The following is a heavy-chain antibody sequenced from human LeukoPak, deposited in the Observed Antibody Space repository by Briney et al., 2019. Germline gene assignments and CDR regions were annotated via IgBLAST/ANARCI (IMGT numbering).Heavy chain of an antibody. CDR3: AKNGDRGAYCSGGSCYPYYYYYIDV. Sequence: GGSLRLSCAASGFTFSSYEMNWVRQAPGKGLEWVSYISSSGSTIYYADSVKGRFTISRDNSKNTLYLQVNSLRAEDTAIYYCAKNGDRGAYCSGGSCYPYYYYYIDVWGKGTTVTISS. J-gene: IGHJ6*03. D-gene: IGHD2-15*01. CDR2: ISSSGSTI. CDR1: GFTFSSYE. V-gene: IGHV3-48*03.